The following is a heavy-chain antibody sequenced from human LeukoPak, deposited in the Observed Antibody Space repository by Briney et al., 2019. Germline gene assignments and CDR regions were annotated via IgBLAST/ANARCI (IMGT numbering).Heavy chain of an antibody. CDR1: GFTFSNAW. CDR3: TTVWVLTVYYNTLYFDY. Sequence: GGSLRLSCAASGFTFSNAWMSWVRQAPGKGLEWVGRIKSKTDGGTTDYAAPVKGRFTISRDDSKNTLYLQMNSLKTEDTAVYYCTTVWVLTVYYNTLYFDYWGQGTLVTVSS. V-gene: IGHV3-15*01. D-gene: IGHD3-9*01. J-gene: IGHJ4*02. CDR2: IKSKTDGGTT.